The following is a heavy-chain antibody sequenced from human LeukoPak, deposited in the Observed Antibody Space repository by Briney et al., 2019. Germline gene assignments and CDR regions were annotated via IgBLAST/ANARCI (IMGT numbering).Heavy chain of an antibody. Sequence: SETLSLTCTVYGGSFSGYYWSWIRQPPGKGLEWIGEINHSGSTNYNPSLKSRVTISVDTSKNQFSLKLSSVTAADTAIYYCQSRFLEWLLDYWGQGTLVTVSS. V-gene: IGHV4-34*01. J-gene: IGHJ4*02. CDR3: QSRFLEWLLDY. CDR1: GGSFSGYY. D-gene: IGHD3-3*01. CDR2: INHSGST.